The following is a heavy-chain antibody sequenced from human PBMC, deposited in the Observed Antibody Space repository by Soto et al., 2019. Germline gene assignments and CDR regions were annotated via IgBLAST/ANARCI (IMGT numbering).Heavy chain of an antibody. CDR2: IWYDGSNK. CDR3: ARDVGATRPAGFDP. V-gene: IGHV3-33*01. J-gene: IGHJ5*02. D-gene: IGHD1-26*01. CDR1: GFTFSSYG. Sequence: GGSLRLSCAASGFTFSSYGMHWVRQAPGKGLEWVAVIWYDGSNKYYADSVKGRFTISIDNSKNTLYLQMNSLRAEDTAVYYCARDVGATRPAGFDPWGQGTLVTVSS.